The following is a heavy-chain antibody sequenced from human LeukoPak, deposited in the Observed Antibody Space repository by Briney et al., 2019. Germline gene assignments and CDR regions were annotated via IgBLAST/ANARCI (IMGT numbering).Heavy chain of an antibody. V-gene: IGHV1-24*01. J-gene: IGHJ4*02. Sequence: ASVKVSCKVSGKSLIDLSIYWVRQAPGEGLEWMGGFDPDDGETTYAQRFQGRVTMTEDTSTDTAYMELSNLKSDDTALYYCAADTQKTPVPATDHWGQGTLVTVSS. CDR1: GKSLIDLS. D-gene: IGHD2-2*01. CDR2: FDPDDGET. CDR3: AADTQKTPVPATDH.